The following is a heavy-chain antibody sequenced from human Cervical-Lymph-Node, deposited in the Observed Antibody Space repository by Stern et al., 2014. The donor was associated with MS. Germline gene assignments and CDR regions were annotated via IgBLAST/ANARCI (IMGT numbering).Heavy chain of an antibody. CDR2: LNPNSGGT. D-gene: IGHD6-19*01. V-gene: IGHV1-2*06. CDR1: GYTFTGYY. CDR3: AREAAMAVAGTGVDY. Sequence: VQLLESGAEVKKPGASVKVSCKASGYTFTGYYMHWVRQAPGQGLEWMGRLNPNSGGTNYAQKFQGRITMTRDTSISTAYMELSRLRSDDTAVYYCAREAAMAVAGTGVDYWGQGTLVTVSS. J-gene: IGHJ4*02.